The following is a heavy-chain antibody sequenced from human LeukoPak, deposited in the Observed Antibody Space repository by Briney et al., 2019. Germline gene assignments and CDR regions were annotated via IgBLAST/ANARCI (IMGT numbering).Heavy chain of an antibody. D-gene: IGHD4-17*01. V-gene: IGHV4-38-2*02. Sequence: SETLSLTCTVPGYSISSGYYWGWIRKPPGKGLEWIGSIYHSGSTYYNPSLKSRVTISVDTSKNQFSLKLSSVTAADTAVYYCAREYYGDYAGAFDIWGQGTMVTVSS. CDR3: AREYYGDYAGAFDI. J-gene: IGHJ3*02. CDR1: GYSISSGYY. CDR2: IYHSGST.